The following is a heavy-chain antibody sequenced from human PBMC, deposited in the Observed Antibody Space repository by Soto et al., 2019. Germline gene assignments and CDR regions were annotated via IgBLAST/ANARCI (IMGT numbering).Heavy chain of an antibody. CDR3: AKWGDYYDSSGYYYDAPNYYGMDV. Sequence: GGSLRLSCVVSGFPFSSYNMNWVRQAPGKGLEWVAVISYDGSNKYYADSVKGRFTISRDNSKNTLYLQMNSLRAEDTAVYYCAKWGDYYDSSGYYYDAPNYYGMDVWGQGTTVTVSS. CDR2: ISYDGSNK. V-gene: IGHV3-30*18. D-gene: IGHD3-22*01. CDR1: GFPFSSYN. J-gene: IGHJ6*02.